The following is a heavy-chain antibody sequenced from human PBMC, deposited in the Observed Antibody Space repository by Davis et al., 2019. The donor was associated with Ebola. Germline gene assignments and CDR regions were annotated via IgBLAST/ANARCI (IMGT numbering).Heavy chain of an antibody. V-gene: IGHV4-39*02. D-gene: IGHD1-1*01. Sequence: MPSETLSLTCSVSGGSIRSSNYYCTWVRQPPGKGLEWIGSIFYTGTTYFNPSLSSRVAVSVDTSKNHFSLKLSSVTAADTAIYYCAIQVVGTTRVFDFWGQGTLVTVSS. CDR3: AIQVVGTTRVFDF. CDR2: IFYTGTT. J-gene: IGHJ4*02. CDR1: GGSIRSSNYY.